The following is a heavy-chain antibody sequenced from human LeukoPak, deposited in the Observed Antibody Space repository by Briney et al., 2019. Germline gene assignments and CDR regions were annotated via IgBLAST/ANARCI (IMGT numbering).Heavy chain of an antibody. V-gene: IGHV4-59*01. Sequence: SETLSLTCTVSDDSISDYYRGWIRQPPGKGLEWIGYFHNSGTSTYNPSLKSRVTISADTSKNQFSLKLNSLSTADTAVYYCTRGAGWLIDYWGQGILVTVSS. CDR2: FHNSGTS. CDR1: DDSISDYY. CDR3: TRGAGWLIDY. D-gene: IGHD3-16*01. J-gene: IGHJ4*02.